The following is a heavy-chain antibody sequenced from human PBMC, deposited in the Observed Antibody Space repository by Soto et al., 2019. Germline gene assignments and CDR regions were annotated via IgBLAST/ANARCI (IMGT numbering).Heavy chain of an antibody. CDR3: AKDRPSRPIVVVITSNY. CDR2: ISPIFGTT. Sequence: SVNVSCKACGGTFSTYAISCVRQAPGQGLEWIGAISPIFGTTNYAQKFQGRVTITADESTSTAYMELSSLRSEDTAVYYCAKDRPSRPIVVVITSNYWGQGTLVTVSS. D-gene: IGHD3-22*01. V-gene: IGHV1-69*13. CDR1: GGTFSTYA. J-gene: IGHJ4*02.